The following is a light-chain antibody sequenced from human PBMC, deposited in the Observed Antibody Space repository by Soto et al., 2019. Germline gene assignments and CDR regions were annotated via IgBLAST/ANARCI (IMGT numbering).Light chain of an antibody. V-gene: IGKV1-9*01. J-gene: IGKJ5*01. Sequence: DIQLTQSPSFLSASVGDRVTITCRASQGISSYLVWYQQRPGKAPKLLIYAASTLQSGVPSRFSGSGSGTEFTLTISSLQPEEFATYYCQQLNTYPITFGLGTRV. CDR2: AAS. CDR1: QGISSY. CDR3: QQLNTYPIT.